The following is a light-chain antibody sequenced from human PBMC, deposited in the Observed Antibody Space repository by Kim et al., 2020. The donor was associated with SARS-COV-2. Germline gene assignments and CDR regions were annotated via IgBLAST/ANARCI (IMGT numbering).Light chain of an antibody. CDR2: GAS. CDR1: QIVSYNY. V-gene: IGKV3-20*01. J-gene: IGKJ1*01. CDR3: QHYVSSPRT. Sequence: EIVLTQSPGTLSLSPGERATLSCRASQIVSYNYLAWYQQRPGQAPRLLFYGASTRATGIPDRFSGSGSGTDFTLTISRLEPEDFAVYYCQHYVSSPRTFGQGTKVDIK.